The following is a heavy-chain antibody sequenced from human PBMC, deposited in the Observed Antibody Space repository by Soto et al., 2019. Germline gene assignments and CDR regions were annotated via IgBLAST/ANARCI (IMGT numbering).Heavy chain of an antibody. J-gene: IGHJ5*02. V-gene: IGHV4-31*03. Sequence: QVQLQESGPGLVKPSQTLSLTCTVSGGSISSGGYYWSWIRQHPGKGLEWIGYISYSGSTYYNPSLKRRVTISVDTSKNQFSLKLSSVTAADTAVYYCARYSSSWYSWFDPWGQGTLVTVSS. CDR1: GGSISSGGYY. D-gene: IGHD6-13*01. CDR2: ISYSGST. CDR3: ARYSSSWYSWFDP.